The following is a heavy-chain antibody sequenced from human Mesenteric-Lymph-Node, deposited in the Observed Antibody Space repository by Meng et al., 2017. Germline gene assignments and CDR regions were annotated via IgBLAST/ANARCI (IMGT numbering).Heavy chain of an antibody. D-gene: IGHD3-10*01. V-gene: IGHV1-69*06. CDR3: ARDRSYYGSGSYYNVRRTFDI. Sequence: SVKVSCKASGGTFSSYAISWVRQAPGQGLEWMGGIIPIFGTANYAQKFQGRVTITADKSTSTAYMELSSLRSEDTAVYYCARDRSYYGSGSYYNVRRTFDIWDQGTMVTVSS. CDR1: GGTFSSYA. CDR2: IIPIFGTA. J-gene: IGHJ3*02.